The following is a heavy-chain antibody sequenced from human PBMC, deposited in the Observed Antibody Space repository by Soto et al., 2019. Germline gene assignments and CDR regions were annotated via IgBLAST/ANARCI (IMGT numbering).Heavy chain of an antibody. J-gene: IGHJ4*02. V-gene: IGHV3-30*18. CDR2: ISSDGSNK. CDR1: GFTLSGFG. Sequence: QVQLVESGGGVVHPGRSLRLSCAASGFTLSGFGIHWVRQAPGKGLEWLAVISSDGSNKFYADSVQGRFTLSRDSSENTLNLLRTRLRIDATAVYYCAKDLSRGPKGMSLGSWGQGTLVTVSS. D-gene: IGHD3-10*01. CDR3: AKDLSRGPKGMSLGS.